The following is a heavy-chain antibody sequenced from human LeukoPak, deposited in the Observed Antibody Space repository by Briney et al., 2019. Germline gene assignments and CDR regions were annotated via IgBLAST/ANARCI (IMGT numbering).Heavy chain of an antibody. J-gene: IGHJ4*02. CDR3: ANEVRPNDY. CDR2: IDISGGST. D-gene: IGHD1-1*01. CDR1: GFTFSSHA. V-gene: IGHV3-23*01. Sequence: QPGGSLRPSCVASGFTFSSHAMCWVRQAPGKGLEWVASIDISGGSTYYEDSVQGRFTISRDNSKNTLYLEMNSLRVEDTALYYCANEVRPNDYWGQGTLVTVSS.